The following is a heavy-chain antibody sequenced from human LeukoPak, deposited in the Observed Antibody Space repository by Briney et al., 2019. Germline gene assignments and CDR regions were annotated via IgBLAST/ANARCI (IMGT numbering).Heavy chain of an antibody. CDR1: GVSISSSSYY. CDR2: IYYSGST. CDR3: ARHGIRGYYYPPFDY. Sequence: SETLSLTCTVSGVSISSSSYYWGWIRQPPGKGLEWIGSIYYSGSTYYNPSLKSRVTISVDTSKNQFSLKLSSVTAADTAVYYCARHGIRGYYYPPFDYWGQGTLVTVSS. J-gene: IGHJ4*02. V-gene: IGHV4-39*01. D-gene: IGHD3-22*01.